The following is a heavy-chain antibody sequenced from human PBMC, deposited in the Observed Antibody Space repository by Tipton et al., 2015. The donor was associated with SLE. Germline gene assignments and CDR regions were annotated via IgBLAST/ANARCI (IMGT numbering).Heavy chain of an antibody. CDR2: VFHSGRT. CDR3: ARGRTGEDDG. D-gene: IGHD3/OR15-3a*01. CDR1: GGSLSSDSYF. J-gene: IGHJ4*02. Sequence: GLVKPSETLSLTCSVSGGSLSSDSYFWVWIRQPPGKGLEWIGSVFHSGRTYYNASLRSRVTMSVDTAKNQFSLKLTSVTAADTAVYYCARGRTGEDDGWGQGTLVSVSS. V-gene: IGHV4-39*07.